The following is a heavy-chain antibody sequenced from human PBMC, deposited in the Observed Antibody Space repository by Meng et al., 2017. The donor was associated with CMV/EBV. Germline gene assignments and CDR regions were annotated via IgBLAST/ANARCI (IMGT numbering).Heavy chain of an antibody. J-gene: IGHJ6*02. CDR2: ISSSGSTI. CDR1: GFTFSSYE. CDR3: ARGEVVVVPPGGYYGMDV. V-gene: IGHV3-48*03. D-gene: IGHD2-2*01. Sequence: GGSLRLSCAASGFTFSSYEMNWARQAPGKGLEWVSYISSSGSTIYYADSVKGRFTISRDNAKNSLYLQMNSLRAEDTAVYYCARGEVVVVPPGGYYGMDVWGQGTTVTVSS.